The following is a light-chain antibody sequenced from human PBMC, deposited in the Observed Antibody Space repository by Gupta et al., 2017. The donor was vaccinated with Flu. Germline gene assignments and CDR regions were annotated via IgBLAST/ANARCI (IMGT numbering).Light chain of an antibody. CDR3: AAWDDSLSGSWV. Sequence: QSVLTQPPYASGTRGQRVSIPCSGSSSNIGSNYVCWYQQLPATAPTLLIYRNNQRPSGVPARFSGSQSGTSASLAISGLRSEDEADYHCAAWDDSLSGSWVFGGGTKLTVL. V-gene: IGLV1-47*01. J-gene: IGLJ3*02. CDR1: SSNIGSNY. CDR2: RNN.